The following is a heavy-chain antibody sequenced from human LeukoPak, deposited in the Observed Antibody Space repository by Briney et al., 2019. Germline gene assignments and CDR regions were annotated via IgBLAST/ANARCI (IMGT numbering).Heavy chain of an antibody. J-gene: IGHJ3*01. CDR1: GFTFSYYS. CDR2: SNTDGTI. CDR3: VRDRDYAFDF. Sequence: GGSLRLSCAASGFTFSYYSMNWVRQAPGKGLEWVSYSNTDGTISSAASVKGRFTISRDNAENSLYLQMNSLRDEDTAVYFCVRDRDYAFDFWGQGTMVTVSS. V-gene: IGHV3-48*02.